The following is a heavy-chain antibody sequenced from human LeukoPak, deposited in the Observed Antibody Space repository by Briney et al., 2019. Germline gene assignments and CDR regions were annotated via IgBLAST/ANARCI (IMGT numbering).Heavy chain of an antibody. J-gene: IGHJ4*02. CDR3: ARQNTPHGNFDY. CDR1: GFTLTNYA. CDR2: LGTAGDT. D-gene: IGHD5-24*01. V-gene: IGHV3-13*01. Sequence: GGSLRLSCAASGFTLTNYAMHWVRQRAGEGLEWVSALGTAGDTFYPGSVKGRFTISRDNAKKSLFLQMNSPRAEDTAIYYCARQNTPHGNFDYWGQGTLVTVSS.